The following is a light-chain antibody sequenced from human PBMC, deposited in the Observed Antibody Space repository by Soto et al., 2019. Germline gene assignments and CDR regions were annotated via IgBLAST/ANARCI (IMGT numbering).Light chain of an antibody. CDR2: EVS. J-gene: IGLJ2*01. V-gene: IGLV2-23*02. CDR1: SSDVGSYDL. CDR3: CSYAGSSTLL. Sequence: QSALTQPASVSGSPGQSITISCTGTSSDVGSYDLVSWYQQNPGKAPKLMIYEVSKRPSGVSNRFSGSKSGNTAPLTISGLQAEDEADYYCCSYAGSSTLLFGGGTKLTVL.